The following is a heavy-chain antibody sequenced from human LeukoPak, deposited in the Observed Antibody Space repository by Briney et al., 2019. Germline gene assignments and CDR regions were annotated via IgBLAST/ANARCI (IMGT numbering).Heavy chain of an antibody. Sequence: PGESLKISCKGSGYSFTSYWIGWVRQMPGKGLEWMGIIYPGDSDTRYSPSFQGQVTISADKSISTAYLQWSSLKASDTAMYYCARLAISAVGKTPGSYYFDYWGQGSLVTVSS. D-gene: IGHD3-3*01. CDR3: ARLAISAVGKTPGSYYFDY. J-gene: IGHJ4*02. CDR2: IYPGDSDT. CDR1: GYSFTSYW. V-gene: IGHV5-51*01.